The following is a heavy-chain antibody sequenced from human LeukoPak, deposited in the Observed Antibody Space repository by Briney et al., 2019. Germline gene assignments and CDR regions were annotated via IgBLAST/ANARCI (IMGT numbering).Heavy chain of an antibody. Sequence: VASVKVSCKASGGTFSSYAISWVRQAPGQGLEWMGGIIPIFGTANYAQKFQGRATITADESTSTAYMELSSLRSEDTAVYYCARALITNYYFDYWGQGTLVTVSS. CDR2: IIPIFGTA. CDR3: ARALITNYYFDY. V-gene: IGHV1-69*13. CDR1: GGTFSSYA. D-gene: IGHD1-20*01. J-gene: IGHJ4*02.